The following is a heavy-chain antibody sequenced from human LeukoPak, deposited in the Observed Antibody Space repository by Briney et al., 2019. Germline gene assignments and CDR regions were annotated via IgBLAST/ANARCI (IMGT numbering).Heavy chain of an antibody. V-gene: IGHV4-34*01. J-gene: IGHJ4*02. D-gene: IGHD6-13*01. CDR3: ASSEASSSWYLVDY. CDR2: INHSGST. Sequence: SETLSLTCAVYGGSFSGYYWSWIRQPPGKGLEWIGEINHSGSTNYNPSLKSRVTISVDTSKNQFSLKLSSVTAADTAVYYCASSEASSSWYLVDYWGQGTLVTVS. CDR1: GGSFSGYY.